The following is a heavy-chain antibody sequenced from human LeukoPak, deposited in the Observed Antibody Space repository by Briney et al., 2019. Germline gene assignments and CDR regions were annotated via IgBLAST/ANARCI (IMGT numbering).Heavy chain of an antibody. CDR1: GFTFSTYW. V-gene: IGHV3-74*01. CDR3: TRVFYHDSSDY. Sequence: GGSLRLSCAASGFTFSTYWMQWVRQAPGKGLMWVLHIKSDGSTTRYADSVKGRFTISRDNAKNTLYLQMDSLRAEDTAVYYCTRVFYHDSSDYWGQGSLVTVSS. J-gene: IGHJ4*02. D-gene: IGHD3-22*01. CDR2: IKSDGSTT.